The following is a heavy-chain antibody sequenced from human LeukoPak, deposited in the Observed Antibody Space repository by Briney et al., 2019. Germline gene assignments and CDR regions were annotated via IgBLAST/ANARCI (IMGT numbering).Heavy chain of an antibody. V-gene: IGHV1-69*05. D-gene: IGHD3-10*01. CDR3: ARGSSGSFYYYYMDV. Sequence: ASVKVSFKASGGTFSSYAISWVRQAPGQGLEWMGGIIPIFGTANYAQKFQGRVTITTEESTSTAYMELSSLRSEDTAVYYCARGSSGSFYYYYMDVWGKGTTVTVSS. CDR2: IIPIFGTA. J-gene: IGHJ6*03. CDR1: GGTFSSYA.